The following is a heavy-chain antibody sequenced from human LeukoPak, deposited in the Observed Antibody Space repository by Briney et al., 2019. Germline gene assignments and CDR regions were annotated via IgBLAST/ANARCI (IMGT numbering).Heavy chain of an antibody. J-gene: IGHJ5*02. CDR2: INPNSGGT. D-gene: IGHD3-3*01. Sequence: ASVKVSCKASGYTFTGYYMHWVRQAPGQGLEWMGWINPNSGGTNYAQKFQGRVTMTRDTSISTAYMELSRLRSDDTAVYYCAVNYDFWSGSNWFDLWGQGTLVTVSS. CDR3: AVNYDFWSGSNWFDL. CDR1: GYTFTGYY. V-gene: IGHV1-2*02.